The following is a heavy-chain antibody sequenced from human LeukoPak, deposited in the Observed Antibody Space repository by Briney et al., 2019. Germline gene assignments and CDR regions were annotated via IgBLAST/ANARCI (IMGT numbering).Heavy chain of an antibody. CDR2: IYYSGST. CDR3: ARHKMGKGDSFDY. V-gene: IGHV4-39*01. D-gene: IGHD3-16*01. J-gene: IGHJ4*02. Sequence: SETLSLTCTVSGGSISSSSYYWGWIRQPPGKGLEWIGSIYYSGSTYYNSSLKSRVTISVDTSKNQFSLKLSSVTAADTAVYYCARHKMGKGDSFDYWGQGTLITVSS. CDR1: GGSISSSSYY.